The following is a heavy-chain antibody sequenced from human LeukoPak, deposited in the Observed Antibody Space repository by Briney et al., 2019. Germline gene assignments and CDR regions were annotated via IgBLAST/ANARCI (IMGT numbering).Heavy chain of an antibody. V-gene: IGHV1-69*04. CDR2: IIPIFDVA. CDR3: AREYCSSATCSPRYFDL. CDR1: GGTFSSYA. D-gene: IGHD2-2*01. J-gene: IGHJ2*01. Sequence: SVKVSCKASGGTFSSYAISWVRQAPGQGHEWMGRIIPIFDVANYAQKFQGRVTITADKSTNTAYMELSSLRSEDTAVYYCAREYCSSATCSPRYFDLWGRGTLVTVSS.